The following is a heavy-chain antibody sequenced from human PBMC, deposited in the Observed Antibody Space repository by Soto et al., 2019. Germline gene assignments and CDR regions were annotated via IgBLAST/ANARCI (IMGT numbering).Heavy chain of an antibody. Sequence: SETLSLTCTVSGDSFSRNSYYWAWIRQSPGKGLECIGSFFYGGSTYYNPSLKRRVAISVNTPKNQFSLKLNSVTAADTAVYYCARGYNFGYVDYWGQGTPVTVSS. V-gene: IGHV4-39*01. J-gene: IGHJ4*02. CDR3: ARGYNFGYVDY. CDR2: FFYGGST. CDR1: GDSFSRNSYY. D-gene: IGHD5-18*01.